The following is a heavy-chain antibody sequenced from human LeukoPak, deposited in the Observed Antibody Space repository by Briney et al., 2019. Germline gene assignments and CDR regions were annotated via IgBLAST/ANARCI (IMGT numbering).Heavy chain of an antibody. V-gene: IGHV1-46*01. D-gene: IGHD6-6*01. CDR2: INPSGGST. Sequence: ASVTVSCKASGYTFTSYYMHWVRQAPGQGLEWMGIINPSGGSTSYAQKFQGRVTMTRDMPTSTVYMELSSLRSEDTAVYYCARGRIAARLPFDYWGQGTLVTVSS. J-gene: IGHJ4*02. CDR1: GYTFTSYY. CDR3: ARGRIAARLPFDY.